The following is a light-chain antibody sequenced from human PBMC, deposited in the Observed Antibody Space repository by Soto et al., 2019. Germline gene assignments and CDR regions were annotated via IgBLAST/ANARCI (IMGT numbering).Light chain of an antibody. CDR1: QSLLHITGETF. Sequence: DIVMTQSPLSLPVTPGEPASISCRSSQSLLHITGETFLSWYLQKPGQSPQLLIYEVSTRVSGVPDRFSGSGSGTDFTLEISRVETDDVGIYYCMQSTQLPPTFGQGTRLEIK. J-gene: IGKJ5*01. CDR2: EVS. CDR3: MQSTQLPPT. V-gene: IGKV2D-29*02.